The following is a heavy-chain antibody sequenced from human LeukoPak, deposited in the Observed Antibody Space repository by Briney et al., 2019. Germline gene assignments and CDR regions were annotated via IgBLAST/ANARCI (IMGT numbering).Heavy chain of an antibody. Sequence: SETLSLTCTVSGGSISSYYWSWIRQPPGKGLEWIGYIYYSGSTNHTPSLKSRVTISVDTSKNQFSLKLSSVTAADTAVYYCARMRFLEWFPALFDYWGQGTLVTVSS. CDR3: ARMRFLEWFPALFDY. CDR2: IYYSGST. J-gene: IGHJ4*02. CDR1: GGSISSYY. D-gene: IGHD3-3*01. V-gene: IGHV4-59*01.